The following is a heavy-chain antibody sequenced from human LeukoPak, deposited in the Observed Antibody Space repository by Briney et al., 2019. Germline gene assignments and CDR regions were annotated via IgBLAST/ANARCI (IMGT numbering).Heavy chain of an antibody. V-gene: IGHV3-23*01. CDR3: ARAGLGYYGSGSYYRGHDAFDI. J-gene: IGHJ3*02. Sequence: GGSLRLSCAASGFTFSSYAMTWVRQAPGEGLEWVSAISGSGGSTYYADSVKGRFTISRDNSKNTLYLQMNSLRAEDTAVYYCARAGLGYYGSGSYYRGHDAFDIWGQGTMVTVSS. CDR2: ISGSGGST. D-gene: IGHD3-10*01. CDR1: GFTFSSYA.